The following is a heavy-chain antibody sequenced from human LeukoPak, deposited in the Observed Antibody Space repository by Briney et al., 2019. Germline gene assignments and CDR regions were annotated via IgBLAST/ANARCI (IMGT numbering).Heavy chain of an antibody. D-gene: IGHD3-16*01. CDR1: GYTFTSHG. CDR2: SIPIFGTA. CDR3: ARDLGYRLPYYGMDV. Sequence: SVKVSCKASGYTFTSHGISWVRQAPGQGLEWMGGSIPIFGTANYAQKFQGRVTITTDESTSTAYMELSSLRSEDTAVYYCARDLGYRLPYYGMDVWGQGTTVSVSS. J-gene: IGHJ6*02. V-gene: IGHV1-69*05.